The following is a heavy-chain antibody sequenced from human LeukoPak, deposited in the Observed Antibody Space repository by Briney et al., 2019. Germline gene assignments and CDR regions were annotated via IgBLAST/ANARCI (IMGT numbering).Heavy chain of an antibody. V-gene: IGHV4-31*03. CDR3: AREGGYYDSSGYYY. CDR2: IYYSGST. J-gene: IGHJ4*02. Sequence: SETLSLACTVSGGSIGSGGYYWSWIRQHPGKGLEWIGYIYYSGSTYYNPSLKSRVTISVDTSKNQFSLKLSSVTAADTAVYYCAREGGYYDSSGYYYWGQGTLVTVSS. D-gene: IGHD3-22*01. CDR1: GGSIGSGGYY.